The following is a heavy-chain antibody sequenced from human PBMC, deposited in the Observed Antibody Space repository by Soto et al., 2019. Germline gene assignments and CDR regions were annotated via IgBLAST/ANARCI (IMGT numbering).Heavy chain of an antibody. CDR1: GGTFSSYA. J-gene: IGHJ5*02. Sequence: QVQLVQSGAEVKKPGSSVKVSCKASGGTFSSYAISWVRQAPGQGLEWMGGIIPSFGTANYAQKFQGRVTIAADESTSTAYMELSRLRSEDTAVYYCARSRDSSSFGNYWFDPWGQRTLVTVSS. CDR3: ARSRDSSSFGNYWFDP. V-gene: IGHV1-69*01. CDR2: IIPSFGTA. D-gene: IGHD6-6*01.